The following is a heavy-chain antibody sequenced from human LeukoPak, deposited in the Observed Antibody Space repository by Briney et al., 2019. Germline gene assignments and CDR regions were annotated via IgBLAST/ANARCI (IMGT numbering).Heavy chain of an antibody. CDR3: ARDGYCSSTSCYTGNYYYYYGMDV. Sequence: ASVKVSCKASGYTFTSYYMHWVRQAPGQGLEWMGIINPSGGSTSYAQKFQGRVTMTRDTSTSTVYMELSSLRSEDTAVYYCARDGYCSSTSCYTGNYYYYYGMDVWGQGTTVTVSS. CDR1: GYTFTSYY. V-gene: IGHV1-46*01. J-gene: IGHJ6*02. CDR2: INPSGGST. D-gene: IGHD2-2*02.